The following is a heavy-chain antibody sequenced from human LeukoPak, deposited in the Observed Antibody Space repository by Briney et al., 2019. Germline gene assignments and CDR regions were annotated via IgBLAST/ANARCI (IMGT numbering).Heavy chain of an antibody. CDR3: AREGTLGYCSGGSCYGLFDY. D-gene: IGHD2-15*01. CDR1: GGSISSGGYY. Sequence: SETLSLTCTVSGGSISSGGYYWRWIRQHPGKGLEWIGYTYYSGSTYYNPSLKSRVTISVDTSKDQFSLKLSSVTAADTAVYYCAREGTLGYCSGGSCYGLFDYWGQGTLVTVSS. V-gene: IGHV4-31*03. CDR2: TYYSGST. J-gene: IGHJ4*02.